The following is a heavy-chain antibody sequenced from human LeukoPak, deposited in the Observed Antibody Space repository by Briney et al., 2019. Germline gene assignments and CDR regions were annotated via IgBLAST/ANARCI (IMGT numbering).Heavy chain of an antibody. CDR1: GFTFRSYS. CDR3: AVAYYYGSGDAFDI. D-gene: IGHD3-10*01. Sequence: GGSLRLSCSASGFTFRSYSMNWVRQAPGEGLEWVSSINSDSNYIYYADSVQGRFTISRDNAKNSLYLQMNSLRAEDTAVYYCAVAYYYGSGDAFDIWGQGTKVTASS. J-gene: IGHJ3*02. CDR2: INSDSNYI. V-gene: IGHV3-21*01.